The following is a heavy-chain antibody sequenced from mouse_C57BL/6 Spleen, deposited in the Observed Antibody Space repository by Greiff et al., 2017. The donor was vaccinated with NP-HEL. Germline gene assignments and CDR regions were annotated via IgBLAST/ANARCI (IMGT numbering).Heavy chain of an antibody. V-gene: IGHV1-50*01. J-gene: IGHJ2*01. CDR2: IDPSDSYT. Sequence: QVQLQQPGAELVKPGASVKLSCKASGYTFTSYWMQWVKQRPGQGLEWIGEIDPSDSYTNYNQKFKGKATLTVDTSSSTAYMQLSSLTSEDSAVYYCARNSCFDYWGQGTTLTVSS. CDR1: GYTFTSYW. CDR3: ARNSCFDY.